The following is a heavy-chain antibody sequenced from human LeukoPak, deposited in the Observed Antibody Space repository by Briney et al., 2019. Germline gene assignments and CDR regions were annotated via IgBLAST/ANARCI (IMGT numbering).Heavy chain of an antibody. D-gene: IGHD3-3*01. CDR1: GGSFSGYY. J-gene: IGHJ5*02. CDR2: INHSGST. CDR3: ARRFWSGYYWFDP. Sequence: SETLSLTCAAYGGSFSGYYWSWIRQPPGKGLEWIGEINHSGSTNYNPSLKSRVTISVDTSKNQFSLKLSSVTAADTAVYYCARRFWSGYYWFDPWGQGTLVTVSS. V-gene: IGHV4-34*01.